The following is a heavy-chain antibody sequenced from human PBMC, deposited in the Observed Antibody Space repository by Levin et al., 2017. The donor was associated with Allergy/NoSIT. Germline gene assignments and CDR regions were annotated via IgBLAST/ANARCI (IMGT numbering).Heavy chain of an antibody. CDR2: IYPSGST. CDR3: ARGRRAEGIDV. V-gene: IGHV4-30-2*01. CDR1: GGSISSAGSS. J-gene: IGHJ6*02. D-gene: IGHD6-19*01. Sequence: SQTLSLTRAVSGGSISSAGSSWSWIRQPPGKGLGWIGFIYPSGSTYYTPSLRSRVTISADKSKNQVSLKVNSVTAADTAVYYCARGRRAEGIDVWGRGTTVIVSS.